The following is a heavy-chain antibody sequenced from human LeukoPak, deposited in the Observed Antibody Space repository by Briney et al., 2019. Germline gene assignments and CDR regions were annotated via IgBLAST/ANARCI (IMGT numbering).Heavy chain of an antibody. D-gene: IGHD3-10*01. J-gene: IGHJ4*02. Sequence: SETLSLTCAVSGGSISSSNWWSWVRQPPGKGLEWIGEINHSGSTNYNPSLKSRVTISVDTSKNQFSLKLSSVTAADTAVYYCARYLIHYGSGSYYPYWGQGTLVTVSS. V-gene: IGHV4-4*02. CDR2: INHSGST. CDR1: GGSISSSNW. CDR3: ARYLIHYGSGSYYPY.